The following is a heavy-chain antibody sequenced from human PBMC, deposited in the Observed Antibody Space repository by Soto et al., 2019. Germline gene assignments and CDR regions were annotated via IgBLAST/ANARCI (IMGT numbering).Heavy chain of an antibody. D-gene: IGHD3-3*01. J-gene: IGHJ4*02. V-gene: IGHV4-38-2*01. Sequence: PSETLSLTCAVSGDSIISIYHWARIRQSPGRGLEWIASIYHTVTTYYTPSLESRVTISVDTSKNQFSLRLGSVTAADSAVYFCGRTDNVGYYPHWGQGNLVTVCS. CDR2: IYHTVTT. CDR3: GRTDNVGYYPH. CDR1: GDSIISIYH.